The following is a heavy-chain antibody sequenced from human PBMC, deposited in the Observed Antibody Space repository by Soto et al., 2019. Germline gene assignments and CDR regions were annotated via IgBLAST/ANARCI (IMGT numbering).Heavy chain of an antibody. D-gene: IGHD2-15*01. Sequence: QVQLQESGPGLVKPSGTLSLTCGVSGDSFSSSNWWNWVRQPPGKGLEWIGDILHTGHTDYSPSLSCRVTISIDTSKKELSLNFPSVTATDAAVYYSARSPLRVGGKWYLDYWGQGALVTVPS. CDR2: ILHTGHT. J-gene: IGHJ4*02. CDR3: ARSPLRVGGKWYLDY. CDR1: GDSFSSSNW. V-gene: IGHV4-4*02.